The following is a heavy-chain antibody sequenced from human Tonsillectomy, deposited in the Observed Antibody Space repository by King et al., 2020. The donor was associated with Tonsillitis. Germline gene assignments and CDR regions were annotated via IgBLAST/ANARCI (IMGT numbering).Heavy chain of an antibody. J-gene: IGHJ4*02. V-gene: IGHV4-59*01. CDR3: AGGATYFDS. CDR2: ICFSGDT. CDR1: GGSISTYC. D-gene: IGHD3-16*01. Sequence: QLQESGPGLVKPSETLSLTCTVSGGSISTYCWSWIRQPPGRGLEWIGYICFSGDTNYNPSLESRVTISVDTSKNQFSLKLVSVTAADTAVYYCAGGATYFDSWGQGTLVTVSS.